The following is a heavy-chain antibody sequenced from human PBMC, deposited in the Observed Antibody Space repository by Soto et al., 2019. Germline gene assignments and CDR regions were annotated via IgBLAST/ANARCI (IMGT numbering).Heavy chain of an antibody. CDR2: IIPIFGTA. CDR3: ATQRTISNASGAFDI. Sequence: SVKVSCKASGGTFSSYAISWVRQAPGQGLEWMGGIIPIFGTANYAQKFQGRVTMTEDTSTDTAYMELSSLRSEDTAVYYCATQRTISNASGAFDIWGQGTMVTVSS. V-gene: IGHV1-69*06. J-gene: IGHJ3*02. CDR1: GGTFSSYA. D-gene: IGHD3-3*01.